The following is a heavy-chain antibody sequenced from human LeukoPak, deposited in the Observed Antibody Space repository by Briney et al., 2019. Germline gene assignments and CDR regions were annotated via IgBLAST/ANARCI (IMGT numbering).Heavy chain of an antibody. J-gene: IGHJ6*03. CDR1: GFTFSSYS. V-gene: IGHV3-21*04. Sequence: GGSLRLSCAASGFTFSSYSMNWVRQAPGKGLEWVSSISSSSSYIYYADSVKGRFTISRDNAKNSVYLQMNSLRAEDTAVYYCARDAPNDYSNTRDYYYYYMDVWGKGTTVTVSS. D-gene: IGHD4-11*01. CDR3: ARDAPNDYSNTRDYYYYYMDV. CDR2: ISSSSSYI.